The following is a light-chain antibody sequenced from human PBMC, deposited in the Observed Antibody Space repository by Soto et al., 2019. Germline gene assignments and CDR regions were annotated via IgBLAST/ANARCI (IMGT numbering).Light chain of an antibody. Sequence: QSVLTQPPSVSAAPGQKVTISCSGSSSNIGGNSVSWYQQLPGTAPKLLIYDDNKRPSGIPDRFSGSKSGTSATLGITGFQTGNEADYYCRSWDSSMSAYVFGTATKVTVL. J-gene: IGLJ1*01. V-gene: IGLV1-51*01. CDR1: SSNIGGNS. CDR2: DDN. CDR3: RSWDSSMSAYV.